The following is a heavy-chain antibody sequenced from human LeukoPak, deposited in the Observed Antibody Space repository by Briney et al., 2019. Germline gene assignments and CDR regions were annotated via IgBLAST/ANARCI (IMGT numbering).Heavy chain of an antibody. D-gene: IGHD3-3*01. CDR1: GFTFRTYA. CDR3: AKDASARPSDY. V-gene: IGHV3-23*01. CDR2: ISDNGGST. Sequence: GGSLRLSCAASGFTFRTYAMSWFRQAPGKGLEGVSIISDNGGSTYYADSVKGRFTISRDNSKNSMYLQMSGLGAEDTAIYYCAKDASARPSDYWGPGTLVTVSS. J-gene: IGHJ4*02.